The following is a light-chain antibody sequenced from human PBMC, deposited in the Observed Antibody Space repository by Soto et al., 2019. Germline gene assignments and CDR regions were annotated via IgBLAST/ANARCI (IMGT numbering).Light chain of an antibody. Sequence: QSVLTQPPSVSGAPGQRVTISCTGSSSNIGTHYDVHWYQQLPGTAPKLLIYANNNRPSGVPDRFSGSKSGTSASLAITGLQAEDEADYYCQSYDSSRSPLYVFGTGTKVTVL. CDR3: QSYDSSRSPLYV. CDR2: ANN. CDR1: SSNIGTHYD. V-gene: IGLV1-40*01. J-gene: IGLJ1*01.